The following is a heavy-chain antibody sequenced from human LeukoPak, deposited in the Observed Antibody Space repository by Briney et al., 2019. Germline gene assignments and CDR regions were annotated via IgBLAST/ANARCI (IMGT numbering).Heavy chain of an antibody. CDR1: GYTFTSDY. CDR2: INPSGGST. Sequence: ASVKVSCKASGYTFTSDYMHWVRQAPGQGLEWMGIINPSGGSTSYAQKFQGRVTMTRDTSTSTVYMELSSLRSEDTAVYYCARDSMPDSPMVRGVIIYYYYYGMDVWGKGTTVTVSS. D-gene: IGHD3-10*01. CDR3: ARDSMPDSPMVRGVIIYYYYYGMDV. J-gene: IGHJ6*04. V-gene: IGHV1-46*01.